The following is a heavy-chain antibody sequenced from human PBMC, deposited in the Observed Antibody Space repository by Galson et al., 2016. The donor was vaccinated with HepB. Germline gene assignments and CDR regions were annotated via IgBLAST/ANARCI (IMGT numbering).Heavy chain of an antibody. D-gene: IGHD1-26*01. Sequence: SLRLSCAASGFIFGDYYMNWIRQAPGKGLEWISFISSSGGTIKYTDSVKGRFSISRDNAKHSLYLQMNSLITDDTAFYYCARDLGGNYYPTGDFDSWGQGTLVTVSS. CDR3: ARDLGGNYYPTGDFDS. V-gene: IGHV3-11*04. CDR2: ISSSGGTI. J-gene: IGHJ5*01. CDR1: GFIFGDYY.